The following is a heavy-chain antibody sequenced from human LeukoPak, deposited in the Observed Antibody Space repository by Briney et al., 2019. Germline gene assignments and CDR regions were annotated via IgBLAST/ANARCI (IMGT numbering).Heavy chain of an antibody. CDR2: ISSSGSTI. CDR3: ARVYWYYYDSSGSLVLGPIDY. CDR1: GFTFSDYY. V-gene: IGHV3-11*04. Sequence: GGSLRLSCAASGFTFSDYYMSWIRQAPGKGLEWVSYISSSGSTIYYADSVKGRFTISRDNAKNSLYLQMNSLRAEDTAVYYCARVYWYYYDSSGSLVLGPIDYWGQGTLVTVSS. D-gene: IGHD3-22*01. J-gene: IGHJ4*02.